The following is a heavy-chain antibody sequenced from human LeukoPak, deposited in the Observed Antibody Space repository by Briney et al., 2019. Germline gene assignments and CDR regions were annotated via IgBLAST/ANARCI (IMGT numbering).Heavy chain of an antibody. J-gene: IGHJ4*02. CDR1: GFTFSNYA. Sequence: PGRSLRLSCAASGFTFSNYAMHWARQAPGKGLEWVAFISHDRSNNCHADSVKGRFTISRDNSKNTLYLQMNSLTDEDTAVYYCARDLSGSYMSDYWGQRTLVTVSS. D-gene: IGHD3-10*01. CDR3: ARDLSGSYMSDY. V-gene: IGHV3-30-3*01. CDR2: ISHDRSNN.